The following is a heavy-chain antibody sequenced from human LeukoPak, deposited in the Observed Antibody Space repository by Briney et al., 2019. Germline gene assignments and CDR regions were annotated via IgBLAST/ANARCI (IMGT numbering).Heavy chain of an antibody. Sequence: PSETLSLTCTVSGGSISNSRYYWGWIRQPPGKGLEWIGSIYYSGSTYYNPSLKSRVTTSVDTSKNQFSLKLSSVTAADTAVYYCASSSGWYNGFDYWGQGTLVTVSS. J-gene: IGHJ4*02. CDR1: GGSISNSRYY. CDR3: ASSSGWYNGFDY. D-gene: IGHD6-19*01. V-gene: IGHV4-39*01. CDR2: IYYSGST.